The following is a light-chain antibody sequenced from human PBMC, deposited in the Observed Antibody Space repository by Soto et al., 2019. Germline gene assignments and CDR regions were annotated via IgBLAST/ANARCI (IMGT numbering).Light chain of an antibody. CDR1: QNIRGNE. Sequence: VLTQSPGTLSLSPGERTTLSCRASQNIRGNELAWYQQKPGQPPRLLIYRGSSRAPGIPDRFSGRGSGTEFTLTISRLEPEXXXXXXXXXXXTSAPWTFGQGTRVEIK. V-gene: IGKV3-20*01. J-gene: IGKJ1*01. CDR3: XXXXTSAPWT. CDR2: RGS.